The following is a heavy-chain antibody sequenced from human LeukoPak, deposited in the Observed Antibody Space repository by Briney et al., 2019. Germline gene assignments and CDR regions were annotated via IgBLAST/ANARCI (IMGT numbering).Heavy chain of an antibody. V-gene: IGHV1-2*02. J-gene: IGHJ4*02. CDR1: GYTFTGYF. D-gene: IGHD6-19*01. CDR2: INPNIGAT. Sequence: ASVKVSCKASGYTFTGYFMHWVRQAPGQGLEWMGWINPNIGATKYARKFQGRVTMTRDTSISTAYMELSRLRSDDTAVYYCARVLAVAGTSLRYWGQGTLVTVSS. CDR3: ARVLAVAGTSLRY.